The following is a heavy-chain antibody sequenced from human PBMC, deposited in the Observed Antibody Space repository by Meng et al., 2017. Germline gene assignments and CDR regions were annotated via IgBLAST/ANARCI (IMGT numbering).Heavy chain of an antibody. J-gene: IGHJ5*02. V-gene: IGHV1-69*06. Sequence: VQLVQCGCGVSKPGSSVTVSCKASGGTFSSYAISLVRQAPGQGLEWMGGIIPIFGTANYAQKFQGRVTITADKSTSTAYMELSSLRSEDTAVYYCASLTGWFDPWGQGTLVTVSS. D-gene: IGHD3-10*01. CDR3: ASLTGWFDP. CDR2: IIPIFGTA. CDR1: GGTFSSYA.